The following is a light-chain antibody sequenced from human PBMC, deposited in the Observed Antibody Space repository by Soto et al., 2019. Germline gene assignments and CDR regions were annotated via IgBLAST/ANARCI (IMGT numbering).Light chain of an antibody. CDR2: KAS. J-gene: IGKJ4*01. V-gene: IGKV1-5*03. CDR3: QQYNSYSHLT. Sequence: DIQMTQSPSTLSASVGDRVTITCRASQTINTWLAWYQQKPGKAPKLLIYKASSLQSGVPSRFSGSGSGTEFPLTIICLHPDDFATYYCQQYNSYSHLTFGGGTTVEIK. CDR1: QTINTW.